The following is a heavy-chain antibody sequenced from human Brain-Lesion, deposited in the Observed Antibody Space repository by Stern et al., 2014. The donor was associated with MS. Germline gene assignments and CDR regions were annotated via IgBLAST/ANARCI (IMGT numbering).Heavy chain of an antibody. CDR3: AKGVWGSYLNAFDM. V-gene: IGHV3-23*04. CDR2: MSGSGGST. Sequence: EVQLVESGGGFVQPWGSLRLSCAASGFRFSSYAMSWVRQTPGQGLEWVSGMSGSGGSTYYENAVKGRFTIAIEQCTNSLFLQTNSLRAEDTAVYYCAKGVWGSYLNAFDMWGQGTMVTVSS. CDR1: GFRFSSYA. D-gene: IGHD3-16*02. J-gene: IGHJ3*02.